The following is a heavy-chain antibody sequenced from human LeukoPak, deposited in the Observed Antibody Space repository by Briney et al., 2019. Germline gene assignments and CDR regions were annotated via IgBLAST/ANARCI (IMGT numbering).Heavy chain of an antibody. CDR1: GYTFTSFY. J-gene: IGHJ4*02. V-gene: IGHV1-46*01. CDR2: INPSGGST. D-gene: IGHD2-8*01. Sequence: ASVKVSCKASGYTFTSFYMHWVQQAPGQGLEWMGIINPSGGSTSYAQKFQGRVTMTRDTSTSTVYMELSSLRSEDTAVYYCARDGCTNGVCYYDWGQGTLVTVSP. CDR3: ARDGCTNGVCYYD.